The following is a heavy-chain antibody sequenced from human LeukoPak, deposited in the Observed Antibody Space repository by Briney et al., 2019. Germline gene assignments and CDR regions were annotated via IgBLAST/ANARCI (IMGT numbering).Heavy chain of an antibody. J-gene: IGHJ5*02. D-gene: IGHD3-22*01. CDR1: GFTFSSYA. CDR3: ARDLGQYYDTSDNWFDP. V-gene: IGHV3-64*01. CDR2: ISSNGGST. Sequence: GGSLRLSCAASGFTFSSYAMHWVRQAPGKGLEYVSAISSNGGSTYYANSVKGRFTISRDNAKNTLNLQMNSLRAEDTAVYYCARDLGQYYDTSDNWFDPWGQGTLVTVSS.